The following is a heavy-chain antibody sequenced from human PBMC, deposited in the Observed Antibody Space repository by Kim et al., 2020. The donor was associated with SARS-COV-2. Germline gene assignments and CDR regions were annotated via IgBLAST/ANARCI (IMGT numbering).Heavy chain of an antibody. CDR1: GASISSGGYH. D-gene: IGHD3-22*01. Sequence: SETLSLTCTVSGASISSGGYHWSWIRQHPGKGLEWIGDISNSGRTNYNASLQSRVTISADTSKSQFSLKLSSVTAADTAVYYCARDRYDTNDGLDVWGPG. CDR3: ARDRYDTNDGLDV. CDR2: ISNSGRT. J-gene: IGHJ6*02. V-gene: IGHV4-31*03.